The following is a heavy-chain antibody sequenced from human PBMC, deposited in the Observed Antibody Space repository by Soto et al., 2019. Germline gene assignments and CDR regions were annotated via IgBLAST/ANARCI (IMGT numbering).Heavy chain of an antibody. CDR1: GGSISSGGYS. D-gene: IGHD3-3*01. V-gene: IGHV4-30-2*01. Sequence: SGTLSLTCAVSGGSISSGGYSWSWIRQPPGKGLEWIGYIYHSGITDYNPSLKSRVTISVDRSKNQFALKLSSVTAADTAVYYCASTGNTIFGVAKGWFDPWGQGTPVPVSS. J-gene: IGHJ5*02. CDR2: IYHSGIT. CDR3: ASTGNTIFGVAKGWFDP.